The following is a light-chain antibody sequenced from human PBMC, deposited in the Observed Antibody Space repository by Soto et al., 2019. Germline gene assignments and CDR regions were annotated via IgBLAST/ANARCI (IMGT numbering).Light chain of an antibody. CDR3: QSYDSSLSVV. CDR1: SSNIGAGYG. CDR2: DNN. V-gene: IGLV1-40*01. J-gene: IGLJ2*01. Sequence: QPVLTQPPSVSGAPGQRVTISCTGSSSNIGAGYGVHWYQQLPGTAPKLLIYDNNNRPSGVPDRFSGSKSGTSASLAITGLHAEDEADYYCQSYDSSLSVVFGGGTKLTVL.